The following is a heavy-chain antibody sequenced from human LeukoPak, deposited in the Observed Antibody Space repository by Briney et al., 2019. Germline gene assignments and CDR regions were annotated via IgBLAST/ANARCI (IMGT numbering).Heavy chain of an antibody. J-gene: IGHJ4*02. CDR2: MASSGRTI. D-gene: IGHD1-26*01. CDR3: ARERAESGSYTDDY. CDR1: GFTLRDYS. V-gene: IGHV3-11*04. Sequence: GGSLRLSCAVSGFTLRDYSMTWIRQAPGKGLECVSYMASSGRTIYSADSVMGRFTVSRDNAKNSLYLQMNSLRAEDTAVYYCARERAESGSYTDDYWGQGTLVTVSS.